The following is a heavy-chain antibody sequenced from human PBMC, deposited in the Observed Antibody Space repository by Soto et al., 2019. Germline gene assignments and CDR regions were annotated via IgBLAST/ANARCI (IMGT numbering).Heavy chain of an antibody. J-gene: IGHJ4*02. V-gene: IGHV1-18*01. D-gene: IGHD3-22*01. CDR2: ISAYNGYT. CDR1: GYTFTSYG. Sequence: ASVKVSCKASGYTFTSYGISWVRQAPGQGLEWMGWISAYNGYTNYAQKLQGRVTMTTDTSTSTAYMELGSLRSDDTAVYYCARDFDSSGYYYRGNDYWGQGTLVTVSS. CDR3: ARDFDSSGYYYRGNDY.